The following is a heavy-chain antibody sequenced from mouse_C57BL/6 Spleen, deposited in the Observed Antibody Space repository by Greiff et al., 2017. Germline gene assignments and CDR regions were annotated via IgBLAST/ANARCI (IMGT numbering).Heavy chain of an antibody. D-gene: IGHD3-1*01. J-gene: IGHJ2*01. Sequence: VQLQQSGAELVKPGASVKISCKASGYAFSSYWMNWVKQRPGTGLEWIGQIYPGDGDTTYNGKFKGKATLTADKSSSTAYMQLSSLTSEDSAVYFCARSGGEGYFDYWGQGTTLTVSS. CDR1: GYAFSSYW. V-gene: IGHV1-80*01. CDR2: IYPGDGDT. CDR3: ARSGGEGYFDY.